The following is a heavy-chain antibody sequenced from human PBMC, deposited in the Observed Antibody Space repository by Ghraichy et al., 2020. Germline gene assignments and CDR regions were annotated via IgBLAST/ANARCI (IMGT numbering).Heavy chain of an antibody. CDR1: GYTFTSYG. V-gene: IGHV1-18*04. Sequence: ASVKVSCKASGYTFTSYGISWVRQAPGQGLEWMGWISAYNGNTNYAQKLQGRVTMTTDTSTSTAYMELRSLRSDDTAVYYCARVGLVVVPAAISYYYYGMDVWGQGTTVTVSS. CDR2: ISAYNGNT. J-gene: IGHJ6*02. CDR3: ARVGLVVVPAAISYYYYGMDV. D-gene: IGHD2-2*01.